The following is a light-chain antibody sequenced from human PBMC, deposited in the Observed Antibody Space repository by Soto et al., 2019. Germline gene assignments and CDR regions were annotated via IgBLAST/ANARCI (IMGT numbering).Light chain of an antibody. CDR3: QHYNNYPYT. V-gene: IGKV1-5*03. Sequence: DIQMTQSPSTLSASVGDRVTITCRASQSISNWLAWYQQKPGKAPQLFIYEASNFDSGGPSRFSGSGSGTEFTLTITSLQPDDFATYYCQHYNNYPYTLGQGTKLEIK. J-gene: IGKJ2*01. CDR1: QSISNW. CDR2: EAS.